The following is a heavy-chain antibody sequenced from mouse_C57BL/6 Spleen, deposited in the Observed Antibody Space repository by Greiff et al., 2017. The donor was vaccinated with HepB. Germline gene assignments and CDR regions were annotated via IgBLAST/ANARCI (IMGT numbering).Heavy chain of an antibody. CDR3: ARTDGYYDYYAMDY. CDR2: IHPNSGST. CDR1: GYTFTSYW. Sequence: QVQLKQPGAELVKPGASVKLSCKASGYTFTSYWMHWVKQRPGQGLEWIGMIHPNSGSTNYNEKFKSKATLTVDKSSSTAYMQLSSLTSEDSAVYYCARTDGYYDYYAMDYWGQGTSVTVSS. V-gene: IGHV1-64*01. D-gene: IGHD2-3*01. J-gene: IGHJ4*01.